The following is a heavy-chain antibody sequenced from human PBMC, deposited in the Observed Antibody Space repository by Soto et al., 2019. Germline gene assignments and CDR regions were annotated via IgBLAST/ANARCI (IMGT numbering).Heavy chain of an antibody. Sequence: EVQLAESGGGLAKPGGSLRLSCAASGFTLSGYAMNWVRQAPGKGLEYVSGISSNGVGTYYANSVQGGFTISRDNSKNTVYLQMGSLRPGDIAVYDFARRARPHFYYKDVWGQGTPVHFSS. CDR1: GFTLSGYA. D-gene: IGHD6-6*01. V-gene: IGHV3-64*01. CDR3: ARRARPHFYYKDV. J-gene: IGHJ6*03. CDR2: ISSNGVGT.